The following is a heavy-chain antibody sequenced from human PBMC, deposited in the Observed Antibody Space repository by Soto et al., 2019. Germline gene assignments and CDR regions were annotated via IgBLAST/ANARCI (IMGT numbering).Heavy chain of an antibody. CDR1: GGSISTSGYF. CDR2: IYYSGST. J-gene: IGHJ4*02. V-gene: IGHV4-39*07. D-gene: IGHD6-19*01. Sequence: SETLSLTCTVSGGSISTSGYFWGWIRQPPGKGLEWIGTIYYSGSTNYNPSLKSRVTISVDTSKNQFSLKLSSVTAADTAVYYCARRYSSGFDYWGQGTLVTVSS. CDR3: ARRYSSGFDY.